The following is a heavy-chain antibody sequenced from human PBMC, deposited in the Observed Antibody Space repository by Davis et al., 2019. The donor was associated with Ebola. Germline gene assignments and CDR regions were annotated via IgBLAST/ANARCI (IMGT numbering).Heavy chain of an antibody. CDR3: ARGQRGYSL. V-gene: IGHV4-59*01. CDR2: IYYSGNT. CDR1: GGSMSPYY. Sequence: MPSETLSLTCTVSGGSMSPYYWSWIRQPPGKGLEWIGYIYYSGNTKFNPSLKGRVTISVDTSKNQFSLNLDSMTAADTAVYYCARGQRGYSLWGRGTLVIVSS. D-gene: IGHD5-18*01. J-gene: IGHJ4*02.